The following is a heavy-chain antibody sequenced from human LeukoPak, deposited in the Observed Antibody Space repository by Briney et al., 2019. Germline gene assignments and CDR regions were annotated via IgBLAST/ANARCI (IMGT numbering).Heavy chain of an antibody. J-gene: IGHJ4*02. D-gene: IGHD5-18*01. CDR1: GGSVSSSSSY. V-gene: IGHV4-39*07. Sequence: SETLSLTCIVSGGSVSSSSSYWAWIRQPPGKGLEWIGSMYHSGSTYYNPSLKSRVSISVNTSMHHFSLRLSSVTAADTAVYYCARDWSTTYTYGSVSDYWGQGTLVTVSS. CDR2: MYHSGST. CDR3: ARDWSTTYTYGSVSDY.